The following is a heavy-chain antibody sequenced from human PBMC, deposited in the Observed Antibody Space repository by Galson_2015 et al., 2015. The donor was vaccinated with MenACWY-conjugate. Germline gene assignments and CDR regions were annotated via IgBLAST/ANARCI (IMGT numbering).Heavy chain of an antibody. Sequence: SLRLSCAASGFTFSSFSMSWVRQAPGKGLEWVSSISATSATIYYADSVKGRFTISRDNAKNSLYLQMNSLRAEDTAVYYCARTAGSVPPWGQGTLVTVSS. V-gene: IGHV3-21*01. D-gene: IGHD6-13*01. CDR2: ISATSATI. CDR1: GFTFSSFS. CDR3: ARTAGSVPP. J-gene: IGHJ5*02.